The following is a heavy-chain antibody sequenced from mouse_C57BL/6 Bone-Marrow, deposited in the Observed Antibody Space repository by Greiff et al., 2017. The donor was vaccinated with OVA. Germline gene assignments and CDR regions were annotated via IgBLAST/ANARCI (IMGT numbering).Heavy chain of an antibody. D-gene: IGHD2-4*01. CDR3: ARGADYDSYFDY. CDR2: IYPRSGNT. Sequence: QVQLQQSGAELARPGASVKLSCKASGYTFTSYGISWVKQRTGQGLEWIGEIYPRSGNTYYNEKFKGKATLTADKSSSTAYMELRSLASEDSAVYFCARGADYDSYFDYWGQGTTLTVSS. V-gene: IGHV1-81*01. J-gene: IGHJ2*01. CDR1: GYTFTSYG.